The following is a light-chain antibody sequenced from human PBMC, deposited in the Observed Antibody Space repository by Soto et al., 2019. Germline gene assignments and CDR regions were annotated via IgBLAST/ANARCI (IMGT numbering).Light chain of an antibody. J-gene: IGKJ1*01. CDR3: QLYSSYSPWT. CDR1: QSVSNW. V-gene: IGKV1-5*03. CDR2: KAS. Sequence: IQMTQSPSTLSASVGDRVTITCRASQSVSNWVAWYQQKPGKAPKLLIHKASTLETGVPSRFSGSESGTEFTLTISNLQPDDFAIYYCQLYSSYSPWTCGQGTKV.